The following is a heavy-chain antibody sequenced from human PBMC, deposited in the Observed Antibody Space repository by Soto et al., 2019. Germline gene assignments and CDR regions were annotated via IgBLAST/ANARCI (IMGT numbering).Heavy chain of an antibody. CDR1: GFTFSSYG. D-gene: IGHD6-13*01. V-gene: IGHV3-30*18. Sequence: QVQLVESGGGVVQPGRSLRLSCAASGFTFSSYGMHWVRQAPGKGLEWVAVISYDGSNKYYADSVKGRFTISRDNSKNTLYLKRNSLRAEDTAVYYCAKDQSSWAAAGTRPLDYWGQGTLVTVSS. J-gene: IGHJ4*02. CDR3: AKDQSSWAAAGTRPLDY. CDR2: ISYDGSNK.